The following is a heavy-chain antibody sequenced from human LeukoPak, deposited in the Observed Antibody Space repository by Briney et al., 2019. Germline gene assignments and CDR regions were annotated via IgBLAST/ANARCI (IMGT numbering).Heavy chain of an antibody. CDR1: GDSLRKSTFY. J-gene: IGHJ4*02. V-gene: IGHV4-39*07. D-gene: IGHD2-21*02. CDR3: ARTHCEGDCFSAIRY. CDR2: IYYSGGA. Sequence: SETLSLTCTVSGDSLRKSTFYWVWIRQPPGKGLEWIGSIYYSGGADHNPSLQSRVTISVDTSKNEFSLKVRSVTAADTAVYFCARTHCEGDCFSAIRYWGQGTPVTVSS.